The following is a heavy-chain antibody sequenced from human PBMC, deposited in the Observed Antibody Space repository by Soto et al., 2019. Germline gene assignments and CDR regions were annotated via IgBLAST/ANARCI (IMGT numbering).Heavy chain of an antibody. V-gene: IGHV3-23*01. Sequence: GGSLRLSCAASGFSFVNYAMNWVRQAPGKGLEWVSGLSGSGTSTYYADSVKGRFTISRDNSRDTLFLQMNSLTADDTAVYYCAKATTNGGWFNPFDSWGQGARGTVSA. D-gene: IGHD6-19*01. CDR2: LSGSGTST. J-gene: IGHJ4*02. CDR3: AKATTNGGWFNPFDS. CDR1: GFSFVNYA.